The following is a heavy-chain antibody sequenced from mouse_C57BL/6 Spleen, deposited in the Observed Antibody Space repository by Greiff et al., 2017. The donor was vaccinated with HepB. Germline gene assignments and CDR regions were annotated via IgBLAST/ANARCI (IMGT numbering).Heavy chain of an antibody. CDR1: GYTFTSYW. CDR3: ARVGYGDYFDY. J-gene: IGHJ2*01. V-gene: IGHV1-61*01. CDR2: IYPSDSET. Sequence: VQLQQPGAELVRPGSSVKLSCKASGYTFTSYWMDWVKQRPGQGLEWIGNIYPSDSETHYNQKFKDKATLTVDKSSSTAYMQLSSLTSEDSAVYYCARVGYGDYFDYWGQGTTLTVSS. D-gene: IGHD2-2*01.